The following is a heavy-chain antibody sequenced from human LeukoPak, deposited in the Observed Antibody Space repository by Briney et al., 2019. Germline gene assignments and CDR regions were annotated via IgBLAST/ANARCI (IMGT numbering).Heavy chain of an antibody. J-gene: IGHJ6*02. D-gene: IGHD2-2*02. CDR1: GYALTELS. CDR2: FDPEDGET. CDR3: ATLYCSSTSCYTGDYYYYGMDV. Sequence: ASVKVSCKVTGYALTELSMHWVRQAPGKGLEWMGGFDPEDGETIYAQKFQGRVTMTEDTSTDTAYMELCSLRSEDTAVYYCATLYCSSTSCYTGDYYYYGMDVWGQGTTVTVSS. V-gene: IGHV1-24*01.